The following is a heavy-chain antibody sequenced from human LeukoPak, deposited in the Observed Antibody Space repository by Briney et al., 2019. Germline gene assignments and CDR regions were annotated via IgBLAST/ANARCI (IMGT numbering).Heavy chain of an antibody. J-gene: IGHJ4*02. CDR2: ISYDGSNK. V-gene: IGHV3-30-3*01. D-gene: IGHD6-19*01. CDR1: GFTFSSYA. CDR3: ARAHQWLVDY. Sequence: PGGSLRLSCAASGFTFSSYAMHWVRQAPGKGLEWVAVISYDGSNKYYADSVKGRFTISRDNSKNTLYLQMNSLRAEDTAVYYCARAHQWLVDYWGQGTLVTVSS.